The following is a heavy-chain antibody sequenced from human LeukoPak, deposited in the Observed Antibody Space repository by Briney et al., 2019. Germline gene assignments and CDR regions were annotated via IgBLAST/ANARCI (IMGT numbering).Heavy chain of an antibody. V-gene: IGHV6-1*01. CDR1: GDSVSSNSAA. D-gene: IGHD6-13*01. CDR3: ARAPGTWYYFDY. J-gene: IGHJ4*02. Sequence: SQTLSLTCAISGDSVSSNSAAWHWIRQSPLRGLEWLGRTYYRSKWYNEYAVSVKSRITINPDTSKNQFSLQVHSVTPEDTAVYYCARAPGTWYYFDYWGQGTLVTVSS. CDR2: TYYRSKWYN.